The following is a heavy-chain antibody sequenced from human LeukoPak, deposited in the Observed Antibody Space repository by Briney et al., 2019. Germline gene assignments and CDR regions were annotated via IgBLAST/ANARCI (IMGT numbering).Heavy chain of an antibody. CDR2: ISSSGSTI. Sequence: GGSLRLSCAASGFTFSSYEMNWVRQAPGKGLEWVSYISSSGSTIHYADSVKGRFTISRDNAKNSLYLQMNSLRAGDTAVYYCSRGLGWIHSWGQGTLVTVSS. V-gene: IGHV3-48*03. D-gene: IGHD5-18*01. CDR3: SRGLGWIHS. J-gene: IGHJ5*02. CDR1: GFTFSSYE.